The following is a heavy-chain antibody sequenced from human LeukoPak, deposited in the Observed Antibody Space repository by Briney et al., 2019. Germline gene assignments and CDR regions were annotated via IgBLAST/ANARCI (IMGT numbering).Heavy chain of an antibody. Sequence: KVSCKASGYTFTGYYMHWVRQAPGQGLEWMGRIIPILGIANYAQKFQGRATITADKSTSTAYMELSSLRSEDTAVYYCAILMLAAPFDYWGQGTLVTVSS. CDR2: IIPILGIA. J-gene: IGHJ4*02. D-gene: IGHD2-15*01. CDR1: GYTFTGYY. CDR3: AILMLAAPFDY. V-gene: IGHV1-69*02.